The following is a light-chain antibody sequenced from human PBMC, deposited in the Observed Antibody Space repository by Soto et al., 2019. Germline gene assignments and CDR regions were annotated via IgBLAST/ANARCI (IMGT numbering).Light chain of an antibody. J-gene: IGLJ2*01. CDR1: STDVGGYNY. Sequence: QSVLTQPASVSGSPGQSVTITCTGSSTDVGGYNYVSWYQQHPGKAPKVIIYEVRNRPSGISDRFSGSKSGNTASLTISGLQAEDEDDYFCISYTTTRIPMLFGGGTKVTVL. CDR2: EVR. CDR3: ISYTTTRIPML. V-gene: IGLV2-14*01.